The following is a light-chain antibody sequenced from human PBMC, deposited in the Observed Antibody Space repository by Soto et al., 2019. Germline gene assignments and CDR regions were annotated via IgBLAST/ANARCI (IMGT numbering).Light chain of an antibody. CDR2: GAY. V-gene: IGKV3-20*01. J-gene: IGKJ1*01. CDR3: KQYGTSPGT. CDR1: QSISSTQ. Sequence: EIVLTQSPDTLSLSPGERATLSCRASQSISSTQLVWYQQKPGQAHTLLIFGAYSRATGIPDRFSGSGSGTDFTLTIRGLQPEDFAVYYCKQYGTSPGTFGQGTKVDNK.